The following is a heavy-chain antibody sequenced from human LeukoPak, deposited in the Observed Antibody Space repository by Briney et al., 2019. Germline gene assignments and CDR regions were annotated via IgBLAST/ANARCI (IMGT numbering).Heavy chain of an antibody. J-gene: IGHJ5*02. V-gene: IGHV3-23*01. CDR2: ISGSGGST. Sequence: PGGSLRLSCAASGFTFSRYAMSWVRQAPGKGLEWVSAISGSGGSTYYADSVKGRFTISRDNSKNTLYLQMNSLRAEDTAVYYCAKDRCSGGSCYLNWFDPWGQGTLVTVSS. D-gene: IGHD2-15*01. CDR1: GFTFSRYA. CDR3: AKDRCSGGSCYLNWFDP.